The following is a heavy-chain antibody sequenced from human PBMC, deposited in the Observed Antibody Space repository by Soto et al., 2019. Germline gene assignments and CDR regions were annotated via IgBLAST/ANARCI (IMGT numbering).Heavy chain of an antibody. Sequence: ESGGGLVQPGGSLRLSCAASGFTFSSYAMNWVRQAPGKGLEWVSTISGSGGNAYYADSVKGRFTISRDNSKNTLHLQMNSLRADDTAVYYCAKDGASGSYPPYYYYGMDVWGQGTTVTVSS. J-gene: IGHJ6*02. CDR3: AKDGASGSYPPYYYYGMDV. V-gene: IGHV3-23*01. CDR1: GFTFSSYA. D-gene: IGHD1-26*01. CDR2: ISGSGGNA.